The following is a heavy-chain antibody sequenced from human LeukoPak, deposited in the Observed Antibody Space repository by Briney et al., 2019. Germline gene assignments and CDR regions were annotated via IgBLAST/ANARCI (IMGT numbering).Heavy chain of an antibody. CDR1: GDSISSVPLY. J-gene: IGHJ5*02. D-gene: IGHD3-16*01. CDR2: VSCSGLP. CDR3: VRDHVSPGLSNWFDP. Sequence: TSDTLSLTCSVSGDSISSVPLYRSWIGQAAGKGLEWVGRVSCSGLPTYHPSLKSRLTISITTSKNQFSLKVTSVTASDTAMYYCVRDHVSPGLSNWFDPWGQGTLVTVSS. V-gene: IGHV4-61*02.